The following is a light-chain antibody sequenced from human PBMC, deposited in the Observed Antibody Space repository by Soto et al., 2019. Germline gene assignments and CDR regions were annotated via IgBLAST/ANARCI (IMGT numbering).Light chain of an antibody. J-gene: IGLJ2*01. V-gene: IGLV1-51*01. CDR3: GAWDGSLSVVL. CDR2: DSD. Sequence: QSVLTQPPSVSVAPGQTVTISCSGSSANIGSNYVSWYQHLPGTAPKLVIYDSDRRPSEIPDRFSGSKSGTSATLDITGLQTGDEADYYCGAWDGSLSVVLFGGGTKLTVL. CDR1: SANIGSNY.